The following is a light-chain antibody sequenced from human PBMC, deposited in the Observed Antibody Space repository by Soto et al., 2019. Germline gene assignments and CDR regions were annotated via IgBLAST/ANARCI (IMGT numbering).Light chain of an antibody. CDR1: QSIANY. CDR2: AAS. V-gene: IGKV1-27*01. J-gene: IGKJ3*01. Sequence: DIQMTQSPSSLSASVGDRVAITCRASQSIANYLAWYQQKPGKVPKLLIYAASILKSGVPSRFSGSLYGTDFTLTISSLQPEDVATYYCQKYNTVPFTFGPGTKVDVK. CDR3: QKYNTVPFT.